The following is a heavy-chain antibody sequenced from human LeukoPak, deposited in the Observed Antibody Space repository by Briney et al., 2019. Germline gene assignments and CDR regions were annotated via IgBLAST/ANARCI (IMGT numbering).Heavy chain of an antibody. Sequence: ASVKVSCKASGYTFTSYAMNWMRQAPGQGLEWMGWINTNTGNPTYAQGFTGRFVFSLDTSVSTAYLQISSLKAEDTAVYYCAREIGASPELLEDYWGQGTLVTVSS. CDR2: INTNTGNP. CDR1: GYTFTSYA. J-gene: IGHJ4*02. CDR3: AREIGASPELLEDY. D-gene: IGHD4/OR15-4a*01. V-gene: IGHV7-4-1*02.